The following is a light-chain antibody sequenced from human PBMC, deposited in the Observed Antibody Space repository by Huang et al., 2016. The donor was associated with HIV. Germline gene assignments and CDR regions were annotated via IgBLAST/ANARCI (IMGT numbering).Light chain of an antibody. Sequence: EIVMTQSPATLSVSPGERATLSCRASQTVSSNLAWYKPKPGQAPRLLIYAASSRATDIPARFSGSGSGTEFTLTISSLQSEDFAVYYCQHYRVWPPVYTFGQGTKLEIK. CDR3: QHYRVWPPVYT. CDR2: AAS. J-gene: IGKJ2*01. CDR1: QTVSSN. V-gene: IGKV3-15*01.